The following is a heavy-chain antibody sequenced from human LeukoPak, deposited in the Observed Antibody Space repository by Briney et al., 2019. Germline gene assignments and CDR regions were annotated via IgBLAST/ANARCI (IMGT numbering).Heavy chain of an antibody. Sequence: PSETLSLTCTVSSDSISSYYWSWIRQSPGKGLEWIGYMHYSGNTKYNSSLKSRVTISLDTSKNQFSLRLSSVTAADTAVYYCASLIRQGHYAMDVWGQGTMVTVSS. V-gene: IGHV4-59*01. CDR3: ASLIRQGHYAMDV. J-gene: IGHJ6*02. CDR2: MHYSGNT. CDR1: SDSISSYY.